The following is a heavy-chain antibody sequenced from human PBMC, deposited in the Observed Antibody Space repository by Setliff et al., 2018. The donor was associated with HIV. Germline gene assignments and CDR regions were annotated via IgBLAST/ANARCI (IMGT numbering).Heavy chain of an antibody. CDR2: INTNSGSP. V-gene: IGHV7-4-1*02. J-gene: IGHJ5*02. D-gene: IGHD4-17*01. Sequence: GASVKVSCKASGYTFINYAMNWVRQAPGQGLGWMGWINTNSGSPTYAQAFTGRFVFSVDTSVTTAYLQISSLKAEDTAIYYCARALYGDYGGDVNWMDPWGQGTLVTVSS. CDR1: GYTFINYA. CDR3: ARALYGDYGGDVNWMDP.